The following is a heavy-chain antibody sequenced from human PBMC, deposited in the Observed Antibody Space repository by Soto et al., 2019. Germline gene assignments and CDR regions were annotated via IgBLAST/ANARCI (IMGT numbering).Heavy chain of an antibody. CDR3: AKDGNLARMDV. Sequence: EVQLLEPGGGLVQPGGSLRLSCAASGFTFSSYAMNWVRQAPGKGLEWVSIISNSGGSTYYADSVKGRFTISRDNSKNTLYLQMDSLRAEDTAVDDCAKDGNLARMDVWGQGTAVAVSS. V-gene: IGHV3-23*01. CDR1: GFTFSSYA. J-gene: IGHJ6*02. CDR2: ISNSGGST.